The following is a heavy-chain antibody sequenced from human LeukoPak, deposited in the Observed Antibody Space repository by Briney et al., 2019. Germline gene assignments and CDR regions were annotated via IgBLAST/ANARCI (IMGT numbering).Heavy chain of an antibody. J-gene: IGHJ2*01. CDR2: IYYSGST. CDR1: GGSFSGYY. V-gene: IGHV4-59*01. D-gene: IGHD5-12*01. CDR3: ARAGGYSGYDFERPYWYFDL. Sequence: PSETLSLTCAVYGGSFSGYYWSWIRQPPGKGLEWIGYIYYSGSTNYNPSLKSRVTISVDTSKNQFSLKLSSVTAADTAVYYCARAGGYSGYDFERPYWYFDLWGRGTLVTVSS.